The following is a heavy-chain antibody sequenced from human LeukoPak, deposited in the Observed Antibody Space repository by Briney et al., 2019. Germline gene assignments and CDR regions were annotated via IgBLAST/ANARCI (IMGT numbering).Heavy chain of an antibody. CDR3: ARDLGSSGWYVHDY. CDR2: INPNSGGT. J-gene: IGHJ4*02. Sequence: ASVKVSCKASGYTFTGYYMHWVRQAPGQGLEWMGWINPNSGGTNYAQKFQARATMTRDTSISTAYMELSRLRSDDTAVYYCARDLGSSGWYVHDYWGQGTLVTVSS. D-gene: IGHD6-19*01. CDR1: GYTFTGYY. V-gene: IGHV1-2*02.